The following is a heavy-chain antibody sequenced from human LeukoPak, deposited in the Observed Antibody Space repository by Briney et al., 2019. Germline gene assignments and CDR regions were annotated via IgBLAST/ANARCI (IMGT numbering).Heavy chain of an antibody. Sequence: PGGSLRLSCAASGFTFSSYWMSWVRQAPGKGLEWVANIKKDGSEKYYVDSVKGRFTISRDNAKNSLYLQMNSLRAEDTAVYYCARDLMATIRGAFDYWGQGTLVTVSS. V-gene: IGHV3-7*01. CDR3: ARDLMATIRGAFDY. CDR2: IKKDGSEK. J-gene: IGHJ4*02. D-gene: IGHD5-24*01. CDR1: GFTFSSYW.